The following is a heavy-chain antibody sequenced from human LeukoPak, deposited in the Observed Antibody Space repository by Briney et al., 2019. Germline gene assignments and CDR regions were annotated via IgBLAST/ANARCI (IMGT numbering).Heavy chain of an antibody. CDR3: ARVPLDYYGSGSYLGYYGMDV. V-gene: IGHV3-30*04. CDR2: ISYDGSNK. Sequence: PGRSLRLSCVASGFTFSSYAIHWVRQAPGKGLEWVAVISYDGSNKGYADSVKGRFTISRDNSKNTLYLQMNSLRAEDTAVYYCARVPLDYYGSGSYLGYYGMDVWGKGTTVTVSS. CDR1: GFTFSSYA. J-gene: IGHJ6*04. D-gene: IGHD3-10*01.